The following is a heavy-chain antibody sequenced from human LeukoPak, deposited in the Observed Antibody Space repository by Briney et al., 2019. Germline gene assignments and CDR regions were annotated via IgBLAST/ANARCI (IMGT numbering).Heavy chain of an antibody. D-gene: IGHD1-26*01. CDR3: AKPLWELPAFNY. Sequence: GGSLRLSCAASGFTVSSNYMSWVRQAPGQGLEWVSVIYSGGSTYYADSVKGRFTISRDNSKNTLYLQMNSLRAEDTAVYYCAKPLWELPAFNYWGQGTLVTVSS. CDR1: GFTVSSNY. CDR2: IYSGGST. J-gene: IGHJ4*02. V-gene: IGHV3-53*05.